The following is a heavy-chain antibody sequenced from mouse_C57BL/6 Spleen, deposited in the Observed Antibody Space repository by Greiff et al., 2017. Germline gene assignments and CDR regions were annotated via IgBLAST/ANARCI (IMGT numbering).Heavy chain of an antibody. D-gene: IGHD3-2*02. CDR2: ISYDGSN. J-gene: IGHJ3*01. V-gene: IGHV3-6*01. CDR3: ARDADSSGQFAY. Sequence: EVQLVESGPGLVKPSQSLSLTCSVTGYSITSGYYWNWIRQFPGNKLEWMGYISYDGSNNYNPSLKNRISITRDTSKNQFFLKLNSVTTEDTATYYCARDADSSGQFAYWGQGTLVTVSA. CDR1: GYSITSGYY.